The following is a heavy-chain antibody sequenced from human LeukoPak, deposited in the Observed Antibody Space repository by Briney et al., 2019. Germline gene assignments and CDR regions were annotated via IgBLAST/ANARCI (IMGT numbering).Heavy chain of an antibody. CDR3: ATLKTGTTINWFDP. J-gene: IGHJ5*02. D-gene: IGHD1-7*01. V-gene: IGHV4-59*01. CDR2: VSYSGST. CDR1: GGSINNYY. Sequence: PSETLSLTCTVSGGSINNYYWSWIRQPPGKGLEWIGYVSYSGSTKFNPSLKSRVTISLDRSKNQFSLKVSSVTAADTAVYYCATLKTGTTINWFDPWGQGTLVTVSS.